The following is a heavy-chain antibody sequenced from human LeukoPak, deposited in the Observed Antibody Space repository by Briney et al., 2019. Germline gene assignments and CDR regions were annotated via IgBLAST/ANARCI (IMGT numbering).Heavy chain of an antibody. V-gene: IGHV3-21*01. CDR3: ARVLEEYDAFDI. Sequence: GGSLRLSCAASGFTFSSYSMNWVRQAPGKGLEWVSSISSSSSYIYYADSVKGRFTISRDNAKNSLYLQMNSLRAEDTAVYYCARVLEEYDAFDIWGQGTMVTVSS. CDR2: ISSSSSYI. D-gene: IGHD6-6*01. CDR1: GFTFSSYS. J-gene: IGHJ3*02.